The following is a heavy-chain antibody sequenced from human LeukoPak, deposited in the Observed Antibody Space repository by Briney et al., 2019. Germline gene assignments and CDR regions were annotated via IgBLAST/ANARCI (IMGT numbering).Heavy chain of an antibody. V-gene: IGHV3-23*01. CDR3: AKSMVRGVIPLDY. D-gene: IGHD3-10*01. CDR1: GFTFSSNA. Sequence: GGTLRLSCAASGFTFSSNAMSWVRNPPGTGQERVSAISGSGGSTYYANSVKGRFTISRDNSKNTLYLQMSSLRAEDTAVYYCAKSMVRGVIPLDYWGQGTLVTVSS. CDR2: ISGSGGST. J-gene: IGHJ4*02.